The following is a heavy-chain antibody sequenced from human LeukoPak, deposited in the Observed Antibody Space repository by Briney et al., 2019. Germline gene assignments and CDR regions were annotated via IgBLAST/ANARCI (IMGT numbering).Heavy chain of an antibody. Sequence: GRSLRLSCAASGFTFSSYGMHWVRQAPGKGLEWVAVISYDGSNKYYADSVKGRFTISRDNSKNTLYLQMNSLRAEDTAVYYCAKSGAVAGSNWLDPWGQGTLVTVSS. J-gene: IGHJ5*02. CDR3: AKSGAVAGSNWLDP. CDR2: ISYDGSNK. D-gene: IGHD6-19*01. V-gene: IGHV3-30*18. CDR1: GFTFSSYG.